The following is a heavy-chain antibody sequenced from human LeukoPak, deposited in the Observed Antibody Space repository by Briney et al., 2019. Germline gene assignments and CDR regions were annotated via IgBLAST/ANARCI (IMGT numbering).Heavy chain of an antibody. CDR2: INPSGGST. CDR1: GYTFTNYY. D-gene: IGHD5-12*01. CDR3: AGYSGYVLYYYYMDV. J-gene: IGHJ6*03. V-gene: IGHV1-46*01. Sequence: ASVKVSCKASGYTFTNYYIHWMRQAPGQGLECMGIINPSGGSTSYAQKFQGRVTMTRDMSTSTVYMELSSLRSEDTAVYYCAGYSGYVLYYYYMDVWGKGTTVTVSS.